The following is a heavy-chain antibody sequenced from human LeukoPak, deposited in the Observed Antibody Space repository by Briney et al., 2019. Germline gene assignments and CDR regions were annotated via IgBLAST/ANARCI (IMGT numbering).Heavy chain of an antibody. CDR2: INPSGGST. J-gene: IGHJ3*02. D-gene: IGHD1-26*01. CDR1: GYTFTSYY. Sequence: ASVKVSCKASGYTFTSYYMHWVRQAPGQGLEWMGIINPSGGSTSYAQKFQGRVTMTRDMSTSTVYMELSSLRSEDTAVYYCARDRGATNAFDIWGQGTMVTVSS. CDR3: ARDRGATNAFDI. V-gene: IGHV1-46*01.